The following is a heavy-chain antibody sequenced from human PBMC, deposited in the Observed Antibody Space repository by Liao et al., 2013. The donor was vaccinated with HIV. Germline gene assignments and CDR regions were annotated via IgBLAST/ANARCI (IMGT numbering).Heavy chain of an antibody. CDR2: FYYIGNS. CDR3: ARGGFLEWLFDY. J-gene: IGHJ4*02. V-gene: IGHV4-39*07. D-gene: IGHD3-3*01. Sequence: QLQLQESGPGLVKPSETLSLTCTVSGGSINNNYYWGWIRQPPGKGLEWIGSFYYIGNSYYNPSLRGRVTISADTSKNQLSLKVNSVTAADTAVYYCARGGFLEWLFDYWGQGTLVTVSS. CDR1: GGSINNNYY.